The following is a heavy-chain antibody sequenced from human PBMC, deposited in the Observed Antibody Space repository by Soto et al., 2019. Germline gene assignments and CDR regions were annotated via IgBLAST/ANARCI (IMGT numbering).Heavy chain of an antibody. J-gene: IGHJ4*02. D-gene: IGHD3-16*02. CDR3: ARAVISNEYIWGSYRYTPFDY. CDR1: GFTVSSNY. V-gene: IGHV3-66*01. Sequence: VQLVESGGGLVQPGGSLRLSCAASGFTVSSNYMSWVRQAPGKGLEWVSVIYSGGSTYYADSVKGRFTISRNNSKNTLYLQMNSLRAEDTAVYYCARAVISNEYIWGSYRYTPFDYWGPGTLVTVSS. CDR2: IYSGGST.